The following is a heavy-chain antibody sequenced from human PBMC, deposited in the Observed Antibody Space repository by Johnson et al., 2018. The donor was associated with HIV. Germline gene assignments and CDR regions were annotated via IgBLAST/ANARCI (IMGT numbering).Heavy chain of an antibody. D-gene: IGHD3-22*01. J-gene: IGHJ3*02. CDR2: IKSKNDGGTT. Sequence: MLLVESGGGLVKPGGSLRLSCAASGFTFSNAWMSWVRQAPGKGLEWVGRIKSKNDGGTTDYAAPVKGRFTISRDDSKNTLYLQMNSLKTEDTAVYYCTTHYDDSSGPPENPHLAAFDIWGQWTMVTVSS. CDR3: TTHYDDSSGPPENPHLAAFDI. CDR1: GFTFSNAW. V-gene: IGHV3-15*01.